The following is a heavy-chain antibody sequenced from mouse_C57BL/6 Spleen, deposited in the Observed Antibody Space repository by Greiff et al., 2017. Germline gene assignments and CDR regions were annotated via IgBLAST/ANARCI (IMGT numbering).Heavy chain of an antibody. CDR2: IDPSDSYT. Sequence: QVQLQQPGAELVMPGASVKLSCKASGYTFTSYWMHWVKQRPGQGLEWIGEIDPSDSYTNYNQKFKGKSTLTVDKSSSTAHMQLSSLTSEDSAVYYCARGGSGYGFAYWGQGTLVTVSA. J-gene: IGHJ3*01. CDR3: ARGGSGYGFAY. D-gene: IGHD3-2*02. CDR1: GYTFTSYW. V-gene: IGHV1-69*01.